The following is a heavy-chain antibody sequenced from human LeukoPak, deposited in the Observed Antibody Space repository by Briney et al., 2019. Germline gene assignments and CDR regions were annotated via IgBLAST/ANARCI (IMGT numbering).Heavy chain of an antibody. V-gene: IGHV3-21*01. Sequence: GGSLRLSCAASGFTFSSYSMNWVRQAPGKGLEWVSSISSSSSYIYYADSVKGRFTISRDNAKNSLYLQMNSLRAEDTAVYYCARAACCGGDCQYYYYMDVWGKGTTVTVSS. CDR3: ARAACCGGDCQYYYYMDV. CDR1: GFTFSSYS. J-gene: IGHJ6*03. CDR2: ISSSSSYI. D-gene: IGHD2-21*01.